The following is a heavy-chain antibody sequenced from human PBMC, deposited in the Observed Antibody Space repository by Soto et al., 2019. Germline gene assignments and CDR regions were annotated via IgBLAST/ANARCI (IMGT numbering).Heavy chain of an antibody. D-gene: IGHD6-19*01. J-gene: IGHJ4*02. Sequence: VQLVESGGGVVQPGGSLRLSCAASGFTFSDYAMHWVRQAPGKGLEWVAVVSNDGRNTHYADSVKGRFTIARDSSKNTVSLEMTSLRAEDTAVYYCARGGRQWLVTSDFNYWGQGALVTVPS. CDR3: ARGGRQWLVTSDFNY. CDR1: GFTFSDYA. V-gene: IGHV3-30*03. CDR2: VSNDGRNT.